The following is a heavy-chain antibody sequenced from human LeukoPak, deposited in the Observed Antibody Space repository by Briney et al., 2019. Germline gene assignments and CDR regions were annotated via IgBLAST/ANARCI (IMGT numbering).Heavy chain of an antibody. CDR2: SYSEEWVAISYSGGTSGGTS. CDR3: ARVWELSFDH. V-gene: IGHV3-53*01. Sequence: PGGSLRLSCAASGFTVITDHMSWGRQAPGKGLEWVAISYSEEWVAISYSGGTSGGTSQYAESVKGRFTNSRDNSRNTLSIQMDSRRAEDTALYYCARVWELSFDHWGQGTLVTVSS. CDR1: GFTVITDH. D-gene: IGHD1-26*01. J-gene: IGHJ4*02.